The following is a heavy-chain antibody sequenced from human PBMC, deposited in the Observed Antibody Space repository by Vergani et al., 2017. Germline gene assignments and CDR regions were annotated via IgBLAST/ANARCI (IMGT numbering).Heavy chain of an antibody. CDR1: GFTFSSYW. Sequence: EVQLVESGGGLVQPGGSLRLSCAASGFTFSSYWMSWVRQAPGKGLEWVANIKQDGSEKYYVDSVKGRFTISRDNAKNSLYLQMGSLRAEDMAVYYCARVRTYSSSWYEGWFDPWGQGTLVTVSS. CDR2: IKQDGSEK. CDR3: ARVRTYSSSWYEGWFDP. J-gene: IGHJ5*02. D-gene: IGHD6-13*01. V-gene: IGHV3-7*01.